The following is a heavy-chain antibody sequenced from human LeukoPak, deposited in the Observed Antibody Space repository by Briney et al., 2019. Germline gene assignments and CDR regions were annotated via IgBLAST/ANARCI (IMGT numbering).Heavy chain of an antibody. Sequence: SQTLSLTCTVSGGSISSSDHYWAWIRQPPGKTLEWIGNIFSDGSTYYNPSLKSRVTISVDTSKNQFSLKLTSVTAADTAVYYCARQGFDPWGQGTLVTVSS. V-gene: IGHV4-39*01. J-gene: IGHJ5*02. CDR1: GGSISSSDHY. CDR3: ARQGFDP. CDR2: IFSDGST.